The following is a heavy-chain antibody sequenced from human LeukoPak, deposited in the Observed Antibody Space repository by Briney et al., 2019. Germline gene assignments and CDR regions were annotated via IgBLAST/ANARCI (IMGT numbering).Heavy chain of an antibody. Sequence: SESLSLTCAVYGGSFSGYYWGWIRQPPRKGLGCIWGINHSGSTNYNPSLKSRVTISVDTSKNQFSLKLSSVTAADTAVYYCATSLRLIAVAADFDYWGQGTLVTVSS. CDR3: ATSLRLIAVAADFDY. CDR1: GGSFSGYY. V-gene: IGHV4-34*01. D-gene: IGHD6-19*01. J-gene: IGHJ4*02. CDR2: INHSGST.